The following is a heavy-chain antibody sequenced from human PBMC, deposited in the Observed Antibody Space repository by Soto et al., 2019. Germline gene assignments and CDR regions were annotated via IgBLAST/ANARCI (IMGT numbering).Heavy chain of an antibody. V-gene: IGHV3-30-3*01. CDR1: GFTFSSYA. D-gene: IGHD5-18*01. CDR3: ARDETWIQLWFFDY. CDR2: ISYDGSNK. Sequence: QVRLVESGGGVVQPGRSLRLSCAASGFTFSSYAMHWVRQAPGKGLEWVAVISYDGSNKYYADSAKGRFTISRDNSKNMLYLQMNSLRAEDTAVYYCARDETWIQLWFFDYWGQGTLVTVSS. J-gene: IGHJ4*02.